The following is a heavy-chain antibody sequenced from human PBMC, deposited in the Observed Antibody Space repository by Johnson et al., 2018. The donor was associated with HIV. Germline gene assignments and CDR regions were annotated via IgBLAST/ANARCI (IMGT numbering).Heavy chain of an antibody. V-gene: IGHV3-33*08. CDR1: DFTFSNNA. D-gene: IGHD1-26*01. CDR3: AREVSLRVGATLPPSYAFDI. Sequence: QVQLVESGGGVVQPGRSLRLSCAASDFTFSNNAIHWVRQAPGKGLEWVAVIWYDGSNKYYADSVKGRFTISRDNSKNTLYLQMNSLGAEDTALYYCAREVSLRVGATLPPSYAFDIWGQGTLVSVSS. CDR2: IWYDGSNK. J-gene: IGHJ3*02.